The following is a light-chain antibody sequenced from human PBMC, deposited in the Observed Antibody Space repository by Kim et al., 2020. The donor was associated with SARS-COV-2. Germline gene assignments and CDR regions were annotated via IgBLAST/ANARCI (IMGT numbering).Light chain of an antibody. Sequence: SPGERATRSCRASQTVGSGYLAWYQQKPGQAPRLLIYGASSRATGIPDRFSGSGSGTDFTLTIGRLEPEDFAVYYCQHYGSSARTFGQGTKVDIK. J-gene: IGKJ1*01. CDR2: GAS. CDR1: QTVGSGY. V-gene: IGKV3-20*01. CDR3: QHYGSSART.